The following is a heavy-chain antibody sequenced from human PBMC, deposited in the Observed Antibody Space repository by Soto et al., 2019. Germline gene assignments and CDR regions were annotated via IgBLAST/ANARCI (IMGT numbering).Heavy chain of an antibody. CDR1: GYTFTSYG. D-gene: IGHD3-16*02. J-gene: IGHJ4*02. V-gene: IGHV1-18*01. Sequence: ASVKVSCKASGYTFTSYGISWVRQAPGQGLEWMGWISAYNGNTNYAQKLQGRVTMTTDTSTSTAYMELRSLRSDDTAVYYCARDRDCDYVWGSYRPFDYWGPGTLVTVSS. CDR2: ISAYNGNT. CDR3: ARDRDCDYVWGSYRPFDY.